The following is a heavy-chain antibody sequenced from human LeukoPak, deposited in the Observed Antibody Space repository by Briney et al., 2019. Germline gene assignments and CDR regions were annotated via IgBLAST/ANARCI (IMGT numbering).Heavy chain of an antibody. CDR2: VYNSGST. J-gene: IGHJ5*02. CDR1: GGSVSSITYY. D-gene: IGHD2-15*01. Sequence: SETLSLTCTVSGGSVSSITYYWSWIRQPPGKGLEWIGYVYNSGSTYYTPSLKSRVTISVDTSKNQFSLKLSSVTAADTAVYYCARIYCSGGTCYSGVGWFDPWGQGTLVTVSS. CDR3: ARIYCSGGTCYSGVGWFDP. V-gene: IGHV4-39*01.